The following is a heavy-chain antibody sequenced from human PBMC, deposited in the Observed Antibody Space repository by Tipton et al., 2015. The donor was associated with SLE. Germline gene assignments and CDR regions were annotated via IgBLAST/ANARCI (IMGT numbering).Heavy chain of an antibody. CDR3: ATAYCSGGNCFWEYFEN. D-gene: IGHD2-15*01. Sequence: TLSLTCTVSGYSISSGYYCGWVRQPPGKGLEWFGSIYHSGSTFYNPSLKSRVTISVDTSKSQFSLKLHSVTAADTAVYYCATAYCSGGNCFWEYFENWGQGTLVTVSS. CDR2: IYHSGST. CDR1: GYSISSGYY. V-gene: IGHV4-38-2*02. J-gene: IGHJ1*01.